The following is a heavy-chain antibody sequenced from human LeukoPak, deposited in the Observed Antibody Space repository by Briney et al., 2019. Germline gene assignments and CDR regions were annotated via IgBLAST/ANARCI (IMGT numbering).Heavy chain of an antibody. V-gene: IGHV3-66*01. J-gene: IGHJ4*02. CDR1: GFTVSRKY. D-gene: IGHD6-6*01. CDR3: ARDDAALTKAADY. CDR2: IYRGAST. Sequence: GGSLRLSCAASGFTVSRKYMNWVRQAPGKGLEWVSVIYRGASTYYADSVKGRFTISRDSSKNTLYLQMNRLRAEDTAVYYCARDDAALTKAADYWGQGTLVTVSS.